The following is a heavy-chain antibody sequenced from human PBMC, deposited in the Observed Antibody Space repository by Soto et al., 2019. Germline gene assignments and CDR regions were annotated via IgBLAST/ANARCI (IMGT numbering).Heavy chain of an antibody. Sequence: SETLSLTCTASGGSISSGDYYWSWIRQPPGKGLEWIGYIYYSGSTYYNPSLKSRVTISVDTSKNQFSLKLSSVTAADTAVYYCAREHYDSSGYHDWFDPWGQGTLVTVSS. D-gene: IGHD3-22*01. CDR3: AREHYDSSGYHDWFDP. V-gene: IGHV4-30-4*01. CDR2: IYYSGST. J-gene: IGHJ5*02. CDR1: GGSISSGDYY.